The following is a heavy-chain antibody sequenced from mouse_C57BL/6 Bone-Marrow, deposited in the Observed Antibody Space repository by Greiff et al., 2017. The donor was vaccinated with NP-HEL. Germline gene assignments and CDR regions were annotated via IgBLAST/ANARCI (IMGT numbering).Heavy chain of an antibody. Sequence: VKLMESGPELVKPGASVKISCKASGYSFTSYYIHWVKQRPGQGLEWIGWIYPGSGNTKYNEKFKGKATLTADTSSSTAYMQLSSLTSEDSAVYYCASRAYDYHWYFDVWGTGTTVTVSS. V-gene: IGHV1-66*01. D-gene: IGHD2-4*01. CDR3: ASRAYDYHWYFDV. CDR1: GYSFTSYY. J-gene: IGHJ1*03. CDR2: IYPGSGNT.